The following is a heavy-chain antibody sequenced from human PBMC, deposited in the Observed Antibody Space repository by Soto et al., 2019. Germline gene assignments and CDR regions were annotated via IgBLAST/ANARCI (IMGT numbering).Heavy chain of an antibody. J-gene: IGHJ3*02. CDR2: INHSGST. CDR3: ARFLRFSSLWYLYWGLQNHDVFDI. Sequence: PSETLSLTCAVYGGSFSGYYWSWIRQPPGKGLEWIGEINHSGSTNYNPSLKSRVTISVDTSKNQFSLKLSSVTAADTALFYCARFLRFSSLWYLYWGLQNHDVFDIWGQGKLVTVSS. D-gene: IGHD6-13*01. CDR1: GGSFSGYY. V-gene: IGHV4-34*01.